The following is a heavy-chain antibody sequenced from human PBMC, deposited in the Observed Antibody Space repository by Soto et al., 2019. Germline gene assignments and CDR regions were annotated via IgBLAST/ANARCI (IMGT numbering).Heavy chain of an antibody. J-gene: IGHJ4*02. D-gene: IGHD1-1*01. CDR2: IWYDGSNK. Sequence: QVQLVESGGGVAQPGRSLRLSCAASGFTFSSYGMHWVRQAPGKGLEWVAVIWYDGSNKYYADSVKGRFTISRDNSKNTLYLQMNSLRAEDTAVYYCARDDGYNSYYFDYWGQGTLVTVSS. CDR1: GFTFSSYG. V-gene: IGHV3-33*01. CDR3: ARDDGYNSYYFDY.